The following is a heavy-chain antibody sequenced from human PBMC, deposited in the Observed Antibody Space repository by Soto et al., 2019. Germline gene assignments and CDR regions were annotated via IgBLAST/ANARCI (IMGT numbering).Heavy chain of an antibody. CDR1: GASLSTSGLG. Sequence: QITLKESGPTLVKPTQTLTLTCTLSGASLSTSGLGVGWIRQPPGKALEWLALIFWDDDKRYSPSLKSRLTVTRDTSRNHVVLTMTNMDPVDTATYYCAPSAYYDSRGRLFDPWGQGTLVTVSS. V-gene: IGHV2-5*02. D-gene: IGHD3-22*01. CDR3: APSAYYDSRGRLFDP. J-gene: IGHJ5*02. CDR2: IFWDDDK.